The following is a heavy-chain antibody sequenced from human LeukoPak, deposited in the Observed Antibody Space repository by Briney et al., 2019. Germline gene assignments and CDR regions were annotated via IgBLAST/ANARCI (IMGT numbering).Heavy chain of an antibody. V-gene: IGHV1-8*03. J-gene: IGHJ3*02. CDR2: MNPNSGNT. D-gene: IGHD3-22*01. CDR1: GYTFTSYD. CDR3: ASSQGRGIVVVTDAFDI. Sequence: ASVKVSCKASGYTFTSYDINWVRQATGQGLEWMGWMNPNSGNTGYAQKFQGRVTITRNTSISTAYMELSSLRSEDTAVYYCASSQGRGIVVVTDAFDIWGQGTMVTVSS.